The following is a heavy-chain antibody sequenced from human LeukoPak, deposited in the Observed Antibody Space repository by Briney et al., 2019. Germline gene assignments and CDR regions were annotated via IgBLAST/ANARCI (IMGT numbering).Heavy chain of an antibody. Sequence: SETLSLTCAVYGGSFSGYYWSWIRQPPGKGLEWIGEINHGGSTYYNPSLKTRVTISVDTSKNQFSLKMSSVTAADTAVYYCAREGTVTKNYGAFDIWGQGTMVTASS. V-gene: IGHV4-34*01. CDR2: INHGGST. J-gene: IGHJ3*02. CDR3: AREGTVTKNYGAFDI. D-gene: IGHD4-17*01. CDR1: GGSFSGYY.